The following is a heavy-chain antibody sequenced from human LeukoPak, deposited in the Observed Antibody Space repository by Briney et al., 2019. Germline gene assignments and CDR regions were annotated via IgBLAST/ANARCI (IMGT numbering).Heavy chain of an antibody. CDR1: GYTFTSYD. CDR3: ARDGHLNWFDP. J-gene: IGHJ5*02. Sequence: ASVKVFCKASGYTFTSYDINWVRQAPGQGLEWMGWMNPNSGNTGYAQKFQGRVTMTRNTSISTAYMELSSLRSEDTAVYYCARDGHLNWFDPWGQGTLVTVSS. V-gene: IGHV1-8*01. CDR2: MNPNSGNT.